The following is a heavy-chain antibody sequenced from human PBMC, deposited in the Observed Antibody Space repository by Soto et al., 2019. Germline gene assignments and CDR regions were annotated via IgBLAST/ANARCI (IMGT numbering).Heavy chain of an antibody. CDR1: GFTFSSYS. D-gene: IGHD3-22*01. V-gene: IGHV3-21*01. CDR3: ARDRNYYDSSGYEYVFDY. Sequence: GGSLRLSCAASGFTFSSYSMNWVRQAPGKGLEWVSSISSSSSYIYYADSVKGRFTISRDNAKNSLYLQMNSLRAEDTAVYYCARDRNYYDSSGYEYVFDYWGQGTLVTVSS. J-gene: IGHJ4*02. CDR2: ISSSSSYI.